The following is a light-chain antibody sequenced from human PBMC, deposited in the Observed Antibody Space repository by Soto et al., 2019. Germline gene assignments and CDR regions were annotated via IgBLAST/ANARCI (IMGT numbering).Light chain of an antibody. CDR1: QSVRSN. CDR2: GAS. CDR3: QQYGRSLPIT. V-gene: IGKV3-20*01. Sequence: EIVMTQSPATLSVSPGERATLACRASQSVRSNLAWYQQKPGQAPRLLIYGASSRATGLPDRFSGSGSGTAFTLTISRLEPEDFAVYYCQQYGRSLPITFGQGTRLEIK. J-gene: IGKJ5*01.